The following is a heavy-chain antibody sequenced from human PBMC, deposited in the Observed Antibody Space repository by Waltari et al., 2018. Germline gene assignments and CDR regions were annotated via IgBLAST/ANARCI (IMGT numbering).Heavy chain of an antibody. J-gene: IGHJ4*02. Sequence: EVQLVESGGGLVKPGGSLRLSCAASGFTFSSYSMNWVRQAPGKGLEWVSSISSSSSYIYYADSVKGRFTISRDNAKNSLYLQMNSLRAEDTAVYYCARVRGSMITFGGVIDDLGYWGQGTLVTVSS. CDR2: ISSSSSYI. D-gene: IGHD3-16*02. CDR3: ARVRGSMITFGGVIDDLGY. CDR1: GFTFSSYS. V-gene: IGHV3-21*01.